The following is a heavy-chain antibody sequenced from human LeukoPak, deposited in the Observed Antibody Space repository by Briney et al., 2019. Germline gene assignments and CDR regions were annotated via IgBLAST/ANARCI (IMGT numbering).Heavy chain of an antibody. D-gene: IGHD1-26*01. CDR3: ARVDVAIVGATDYYYGMDV. J-gene: IGHJ6*02. CDR1: GFTFSTYG. V-gene: IGHV3-21*01. Sequence: GGSLRLSCAASSGFTFSTYGMNWVRQAPGKGLEWVSFVGSDDKYKYYADSLKGRFTISRDNAWSSVYLQMNSLRAEDTAVYYCARVDVAIVGATDYYYGMDVWGQGTTVTVSS. CDR2: VGSDDKYK.